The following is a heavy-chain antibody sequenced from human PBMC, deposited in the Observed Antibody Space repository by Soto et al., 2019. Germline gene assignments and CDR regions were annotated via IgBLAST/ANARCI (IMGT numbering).Heavy chain of an antibody. J-gene: IGHJ3*02. CDR1: GCTFSSYA. CDR2: IIPIFGTA. CDR3: ARNRIAAAGRGAFDI. V-gene: IGHV1-69*13. D-gene: IGHD6-13*01. Sequence: ASVKVSCKASGCTFSSYAISCVRQAPGQVLEWMGGIIPIFGTANYAQKFQGRVTITADESTSTAYMELSSLRSEDTAVYYCARNRIAAAGRGAFDIWGQGTMVTVSS.